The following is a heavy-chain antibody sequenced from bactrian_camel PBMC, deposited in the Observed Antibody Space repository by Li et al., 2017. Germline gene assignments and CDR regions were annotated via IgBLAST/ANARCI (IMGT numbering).Heavy chain of an antibody. V-gene: IGHV3S9*01. CDR1: GYDISTYS. J-gene: IGHJ4*01. D-gene: IGHD7*01. CDR2: VDSDGTT. Sequence: HVQLVESGGDSVQPGGSLTLSCKVSGYDISTYSLGWFRQHPSGNGRQGIAAVDSDGTTTYADSSKGRFTISRDYAKNTLDLQMNSLKAEDTAMYFCVADRRPGAYCGADYWSELVDAFTYWGQGTQVTVS. CDR3: VADRRPGAYCGADYWSELVDAFTY.